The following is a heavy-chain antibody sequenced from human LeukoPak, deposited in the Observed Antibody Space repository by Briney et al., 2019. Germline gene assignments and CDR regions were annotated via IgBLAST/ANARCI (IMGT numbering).Heavy chain of an antibody. CDR3: ARGGIQLWLSY. D-gene: IGHD5-18*01. CDR1: GFTFRRHW. CDR2: MRDDGSEE. J-gene: IGHJ4*02. Sequence: GGSLRLSCAASGFTFRRHWMSWVRQAPGKGLEWVANMRDDGSEEFYVNSVKGRFTISRDSAKNSLYLQMDSLRAEDTAVYYCARGGIQLWLSYWGQGTLVTVSS. V-gene: IGHV3-7*01.